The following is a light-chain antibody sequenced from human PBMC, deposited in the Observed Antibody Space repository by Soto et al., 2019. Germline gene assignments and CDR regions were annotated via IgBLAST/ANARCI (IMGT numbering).Light chain of an antibody. Sequence: QSALTQPPSASGSPGQSVAISCTGTSSDVGGYNYVSWYQQHPGKAPKLMISEVSKRPSGVPDRFSGSTSGNTASLTVSGLQAEYEADYYCTSYGGSNNLVFGGGTKLTVL. J-gene: IGLJ2*01. CDR3: TSYGGSNNLV. CDR2: EVS. V-gene: IGLV2-8*01. CDR1: SSDVGGYNY.